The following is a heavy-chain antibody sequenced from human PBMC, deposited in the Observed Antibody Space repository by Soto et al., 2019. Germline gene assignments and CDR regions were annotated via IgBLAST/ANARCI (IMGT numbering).Heavy chain of an antibody. D-gene: IGHD2-15*01. CDR2: ISYDGTNK. CDR3: ARDLSCRGGSCYPPHGWFDP. CDR1: GFTFSSYA. Sequence: QVQLVESGGGVVQPGRSLRLSCAASGFTFSSYAMHWVRQAPGKGLEWVAVISYDGTNKNYADSVKGRFTISRDNSKNTLYLQMNSLGDEDTAVYYCARDLSCRGGSCYPPHGWFDPWGQGTLVTVSS. J-gene: IGHJ5*02. V-gene: IGHV3-30-3*01.